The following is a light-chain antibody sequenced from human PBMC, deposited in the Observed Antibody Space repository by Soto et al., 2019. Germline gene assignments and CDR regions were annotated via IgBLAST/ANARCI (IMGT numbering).Light chain of an antibody. Sequence: QSVLTQPPSVSGALGQRVTISCTGITSNIGAGYDVHWYQLLPGRAPKLLIYADYERPSGVPDRFSGSKSGASAALVITGLRADDEADYYCQSYDNNVSGWVFGGGTKLTVL. J-gene: IGLJ3*02. V-gene: IGLV1-40*03. CDR3: QSYDNNVSGWV. CDR2: ADY. CDR1: TSNIGAGYD.